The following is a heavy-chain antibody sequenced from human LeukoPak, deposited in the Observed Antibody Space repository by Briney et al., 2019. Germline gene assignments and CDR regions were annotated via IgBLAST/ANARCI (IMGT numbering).Heavy chain of an antibody. D-gene: IGHD6-19*01. CDR2: INPNSGGT. J-gene: IGHJ3*02. CDR3: ARERGTLAVAGDAVDI. V-gene: IGHV1-2*02. Sequence: ASVKVSCKASGYTFTGYYMHWVRQAPGEGLEWMGWINPNSGGTKYAQKFQGRVTMTRDTSINTAYMEVRRLTSDDTAVYYCARERGTLAVAGDAVDIWGQGTMVTVSS. CDR1: GYTFTGYY.